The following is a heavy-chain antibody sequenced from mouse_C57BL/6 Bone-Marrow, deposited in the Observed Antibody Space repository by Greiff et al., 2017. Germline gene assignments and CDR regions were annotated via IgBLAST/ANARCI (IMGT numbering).Heavy chain of an antibody. CDR2: ISDGGSYT. V-gene: IGHV5-4*01. CDR3: ARDRGRTGTGDYYAMDY. J-gene: IGHJ4*01. D-gene: IGHD4-1*01. Sequence: EVHLVESGGGLVKPGGSLKLSCAASGFTFSSYAMSWVRQTPEKRLEWVATISDGGSYTYYPDNVKGRFTISRDNAKNNLYLQMSHLKSEDTAMYYCARDRGRTGTGDYYAMDYWGQGTSVTVSS. CDR1: GFTFSSYA.